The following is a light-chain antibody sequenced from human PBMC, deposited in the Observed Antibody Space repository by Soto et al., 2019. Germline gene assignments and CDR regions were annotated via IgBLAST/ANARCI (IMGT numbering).Light chain of an antibody. J-gene: IGKJ3*01. CDR2: AAS. Sequence: DIQMTQSPSSLSASVGVRVTITCRASQSIRTYLNWYQQKPGKAPKLLIYAASSLQSGVPSRFSGSGSGTDFTLTISSLQPEDFATYSCQQSYSTPLTFGPGTKVDIK. CDR3: QQSYSTPLT. V-gene: IGKV1-39*01. CDR1: QSIRTY.